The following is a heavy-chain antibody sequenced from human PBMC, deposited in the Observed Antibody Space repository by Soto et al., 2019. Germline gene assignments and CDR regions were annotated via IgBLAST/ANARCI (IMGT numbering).Heavy chain of an antibody. CDR1: GDSITSGVHY. CDR2: IFYIGST. CDR3: ARSVFP. V-gene: IGHV4-31*03. J-gene: IGHJ5*02. Sequence: PSETLSLTCTVSGDSITSGVHYWSWIRQLPGKGLEWIGYIFYIGSTYYNPSLKSRVTISLDTSKNQFSLKLSSVTAADTAVYYCARSVFPWGQGTLVTVSS.